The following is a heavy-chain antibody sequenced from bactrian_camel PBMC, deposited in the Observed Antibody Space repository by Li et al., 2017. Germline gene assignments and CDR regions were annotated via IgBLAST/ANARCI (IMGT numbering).Heavy chain of an antibody. CDR3: AAALWSGGYYSASYAY. CDR1: GDIDRHGC. J-gene: IGHJ4*01. V-gene: IGHV3S53*01. D-gene: IGHD2*01. CDR2: IDCDGST. Sequence: HVQLVESGGGSVQSGGSLRLSCVASGDIDRHGCMGWFRRALGKEREGVAAIDCDGSTIYADSVKGRFSISQDNAKNTLYLLMNSLKPEDTAMYYCAAALWSGGYYSASYAYWGQGTQVTVS.